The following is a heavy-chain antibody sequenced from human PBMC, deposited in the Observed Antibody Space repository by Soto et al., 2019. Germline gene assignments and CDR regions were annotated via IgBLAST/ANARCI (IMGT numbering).Heavy chain of an antibody. CDR3: ARVLFTASTDVDY. Sequence: PGGSLRLSCAASGFTFSNYAMNWVRQAPGKGLEWVSTITGTDGSTYYADFVKGRFTVSRDNSKNTLFLQMNSLRADDTAVYYCARVLFTASTDVDYWGQGPLVSVSS. CDR2: ITGTDGST. D-gene: IGHD5-18*01. CDR1: GFTFSNYA. J-gene: IGHJ4*02. V-gene: IGHV3-23*01.